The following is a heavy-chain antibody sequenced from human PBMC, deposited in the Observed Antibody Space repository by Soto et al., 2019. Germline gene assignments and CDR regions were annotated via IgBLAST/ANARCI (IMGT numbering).Heavy chain of an antibody. CDR1: GYTFTSYG. V-gene: IGHV1-18*01. J-gene: IGHJ3*02. CDR3: AREYIVVAQNAFDI. D-gene: IGHD2-21*01. CDR2: VSGYNGNR. Sequence: ASVKVSCKASGYTFTSYGISWVRQAPGQGLEWMGWVSGYNGNRNYAQKLQGRVTMTTDTSTNTAYMELRSLRFDDTAVYYCAREYIVVAQNAFDIWGQGTMVTVSS.